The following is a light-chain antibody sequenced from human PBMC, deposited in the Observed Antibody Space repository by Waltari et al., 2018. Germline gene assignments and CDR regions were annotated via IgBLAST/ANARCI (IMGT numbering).Light chain of an antibody. CDR3: QQRSHWPPGT. Sequence: EIVLTQSPATLSLSPGERATLSCRASQSVSSYLAWYQQKPGQAPRLLIYDASNRATGIPARFSGSGYGTDFTLTISSLEPEDFAVYYCQQRSHWPPGTFGQGTKVEIK. J-gene: IGKJ1*01. CDR1: QSVSSY. V-gene: IGKV3-11*01. CDR2: DAS.